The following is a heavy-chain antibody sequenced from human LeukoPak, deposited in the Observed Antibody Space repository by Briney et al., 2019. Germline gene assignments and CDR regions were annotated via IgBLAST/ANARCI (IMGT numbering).Heavy chain of an antibody. CDR3: VRGVAGHLNWFDP. D-gene: IGHD6-19*01. CDR1: GGSTSSYY. J-gene: IGHJ5*02. CDR2: IYTSGSA. Sequence: SETLSLTCTVSGGSTSSYYWSWIRQPAGKGLEWIGHIYTSGSANYNPSLKSRVTMSVDTSKSQFSLKLSSVTAADTAVYYCVRGVAGHLNWFDPWGQGTLVTVSS. V-gene: IGHV4-4*07.